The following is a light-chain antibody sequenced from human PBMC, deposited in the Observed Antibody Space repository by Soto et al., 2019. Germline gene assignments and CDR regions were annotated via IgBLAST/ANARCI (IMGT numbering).Light chain of an antibody. Sequence: DTQMTQSPSTLSASVGDRVTITCRASRFIHNWLAWYQKKPGQAPKLLIYKASSLESVVPSRFSVSGSRTEFTLTICSLPPDASDTSYCEQYTNSFGQGAKLEIK. CDR2: KAS. CDR3: EQYTNS. CDR1: RFIHNW. V-gene: IGKV1-5*03. J-gene: IGKJ2*01.